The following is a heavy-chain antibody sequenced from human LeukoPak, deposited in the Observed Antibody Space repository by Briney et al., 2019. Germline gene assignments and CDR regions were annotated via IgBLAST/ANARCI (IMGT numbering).Heavy chain of an antibody. CDR3: ARSFCAGTICPIGSL. CDR2: IYYSGST. V-gene: IGHV4-31*03. D-gene: IGHD2-2*01. Sequence: PSETLSLTCTVSGGSISSGGYYWSWIRQHPGKGLEWIGYIYYSGSTYYNPSRKSRVTISVDTSKNQFSLKLSSVTAADTAVYYCARSFCAGTICPIGSLWGQGTLVTVSS. J-gene: IGHJ4*02. CDR1: GGSISSGGYY.